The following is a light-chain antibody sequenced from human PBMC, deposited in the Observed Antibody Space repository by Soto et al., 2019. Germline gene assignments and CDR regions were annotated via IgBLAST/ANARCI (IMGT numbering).Light chain of an antibody. V-gene: IGKV3-15*01. CDR3: HQRQSWPRT. Sequence: VMTQSPATLSVSPWERVTLSCRASQSVATNLAWYQQRPGQAPGLLIYGASKRAIGLPARFSGSGSGTDFTLTISDVQPEDFALYYCHQRQSWPRTFGQGTKVDIK. CDR2: GAS. CDR1: QSVATN. J-gene: IGKJ1*01.